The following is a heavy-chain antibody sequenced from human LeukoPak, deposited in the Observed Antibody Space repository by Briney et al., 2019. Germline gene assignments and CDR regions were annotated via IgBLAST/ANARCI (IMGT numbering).Heavy chain of an antibody. D-gene: IGHD6-19*01. V-gene: IGHV1-18*01. CDR1: GYTFTSYG. J-gene: IGHJ4*02. CDR3: ARDLKMGYSSGRYSWGTGSSNDY. Sequence: ASVKVSCKASGYTFTSYGITWVRQAPGQGLEWMGWISAYNGNTNYAQELQGRVTMTTDTSTSTAYMELRSLRSDDTAVYYCARDLKMGYSSGRYSWGTGSSNDYWGQGTLVTVSS. CDR2: ISAYNGNT.